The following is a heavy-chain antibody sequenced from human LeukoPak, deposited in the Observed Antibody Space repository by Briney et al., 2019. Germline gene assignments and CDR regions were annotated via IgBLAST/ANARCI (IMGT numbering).Heavy chain of an antibody. J-gene: IGHJ6*02. Sequence: SETLSLTCAVYGGSFSGYYWSWVRQPPGKGLEWIGEINHSVSTNYNPSPKSRVTISVDTSQNQFSLKLSSVTAAATAVYYCARVVAPILYGSGSWGDPYGMDVWGQGTTVTVSS. CDR2: INHSVST. CDR1: GGSFSGYY. CDR3: ARVVAPILYGSGSWGDPYGMDV. D-gene: IGHD3-10*01. V-gene: IGHV4-34*01.